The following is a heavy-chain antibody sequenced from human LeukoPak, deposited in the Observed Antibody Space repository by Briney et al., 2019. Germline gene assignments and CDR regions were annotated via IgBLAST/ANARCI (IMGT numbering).Heavy chain of an antibody. CDR3: ARDMELLRSVGAFDI. CDR2: IYSGGST. Sequence: PGGSLRLSCAASGFSFSSYWMSWVRQAPGKGLEWVSVIYSGGSTYYADSVKGRFTISRDNSKNTLYLQMNSLRAEDTAVYYCARDMELLRSVGAFDIWGQGTMVTVSS. V-gene: IGHV3-66*02. D-gene: IGHD1-26*01. CDR1: GFSFSSYW. J-gene: IGHJ3*02.